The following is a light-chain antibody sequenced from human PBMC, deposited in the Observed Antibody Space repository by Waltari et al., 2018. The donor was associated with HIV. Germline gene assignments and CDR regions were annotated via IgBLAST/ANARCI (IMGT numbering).Light chain of an antibody. J-gene: IGLJ2*01. V-gene: IGLV1-40*01. Sequence: QSVLTQSPSVSGAPGQRVTISCTGSSSNIGAGYDDLWYQQLPGTAPKLLIYGNRNRPSGVPDRFSASKSGASASLAITGLRAEDEATYYCQSYDSDLSSWFFGGGTKLTVL. CDR2: GNR. CDR3: QSYDSDLSSWF. CDR1: SSNIGAGYD.